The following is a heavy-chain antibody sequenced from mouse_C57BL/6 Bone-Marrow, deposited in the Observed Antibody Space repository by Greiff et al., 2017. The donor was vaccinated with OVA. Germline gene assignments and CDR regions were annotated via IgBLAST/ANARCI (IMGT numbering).Heavy chain of an antibody. V-gene: IGHV1-69*01. D-gene: IGHD1-1*01. CDR2: IDPSDSYT. Sequence: VQLQQPGAELVMPGASVKLSCKASGYTFTSYWMHWVKQRPGQGLEWTGEIDPSDSYTNYNQKFKGKSTLTVDKSSSTAYMQLSSLTSEDSAVYYCARERYLLGDYWGQGTTLTVSS. CDR1: GYTFTSYW. J-gene: IGHJ2*01. CDR3: ARERYLLGDY.